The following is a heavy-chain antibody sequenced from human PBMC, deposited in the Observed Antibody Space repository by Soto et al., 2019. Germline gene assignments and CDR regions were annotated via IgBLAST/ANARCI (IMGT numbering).Heavy chain of an antibody. J-gene: IGHJ6*02. CDR1: GFTFSDYY. D-gene: IGHD2-15*01. V-gene: IGHV3-11*06. CDR3: ARDRGSYGRLYYYHGMDV. CDR2: ISSSSGST. Sequence: GGSLRLSCAASGFTFSDYYMSWIRQAPGKGLEYISYISSSSGSTNYADSVKGRFTISRDNAKNSLYLQMSSLRAEDTAVYYCARDRGSYGRLYYYHGMDVWGQGTTVTVSS.